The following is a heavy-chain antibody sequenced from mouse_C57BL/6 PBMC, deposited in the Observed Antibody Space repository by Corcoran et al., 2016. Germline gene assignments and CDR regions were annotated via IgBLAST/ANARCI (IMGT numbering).Heavy chain of an antibody. CDR2: IFPGSGST. J-gene: IGHJ2*01. D-gene: IGHD1-1*01. CDR3: ARSGDYGSSFFDY. CDR1: GYTFTDYY. V-gene: IGHV1-75*01. Sequence: QVQLQQSGPELVKPGASVKISCKASGYTFTDYYITWVKQRPGQGLEWIGWIFPGSGSTYYNEKFKGKATLTVDKSSSTAYMLLSSLTSEDSAVYFCARSGDYGSSFFDYWGQGTTLTVSS.